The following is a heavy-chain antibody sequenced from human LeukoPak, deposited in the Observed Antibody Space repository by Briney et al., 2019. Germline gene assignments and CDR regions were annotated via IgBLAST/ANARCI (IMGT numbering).Heavy chain of an antibody. CDR2: IIPIFGTA. V-gene: IGHV1-69*13. Sequence: SVKVSCKASGGTFSSYAISWVRQAPGQGLEWMGGIIPIFGTANYAQKFQGRVTITADESTSTAYMELSSLRSEDTAVYYCARGPTTTYYYGSGSKSIYYYMDVWGKGTTVTVSS. CDR3: ARGPTTTYYYGSGSKSIYYYMDV. CDR1: GGTFSSYA. D-gene: IGHD3-10*01. J-gene: IGHJ6*03.